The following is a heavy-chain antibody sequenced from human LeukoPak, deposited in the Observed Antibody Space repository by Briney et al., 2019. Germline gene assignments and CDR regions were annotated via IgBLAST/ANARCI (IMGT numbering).Heavy chain of an antibody. CDR2: IYYSGST. Sequence: SESLSLTCTVSGGSISSYYWSWIRQPPGKGLEWIWYIYYSGSTNYNPSLKSRVTISVDTSKNQFSLKLSSVTAADTAVYYCARHQPPPRRYCYDSSGYYRSPPAAPFDPWGQGTLVTVSS. CDR3: ARHQPPPRRYCYDSSGYYRSPPAAPFDP. CDR1: GGSISSYY. V-gene: IGHV4-59*01. J-gene: IGHJ5*02. D-gene: IGHD3-22*01.